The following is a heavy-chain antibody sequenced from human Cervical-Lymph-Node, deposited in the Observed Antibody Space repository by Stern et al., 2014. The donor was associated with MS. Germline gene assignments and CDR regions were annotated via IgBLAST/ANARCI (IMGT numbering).Heavy chain of an antibody. J-gene: IGHJ3*01. V-gene: IGHV3-48*01. CDR2: ISSTSTTR. CDR1: GFTFSSHN. CDR3: ARENRDRDVFDV. D-gene: IGHD5-24*01. Sequence: EVQLVESGGGLVQPGGSLRLSCEASGFTFSSHNMHWVRQAPGKGLEWISYISSTSTTRHYGDSVKGRFTISRDNAKNSLFLQMNSLRGEDTAVYYCARENRDRDVFDVWGQGTVVTVSS.